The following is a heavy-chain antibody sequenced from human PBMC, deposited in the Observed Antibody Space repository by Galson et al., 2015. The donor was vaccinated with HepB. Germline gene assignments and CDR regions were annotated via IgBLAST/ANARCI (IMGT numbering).Heavy chain of an antibody. V-gene: IGHV3-48*01. CDR3: ARNPASYDYYNMDV. Sequence: FLRLSGAASGFSFSSHSMCWVRQAPGKGLEWVAYISAGSTGRYYGASVKGRFTITRDNAKNSVHLHMNNLRAEDTAVYYCARNPASYDYYNMDVWGRGTTVTVSS. J-gene: IGHJ6*02. CDR1: GFSFSSHS. D-gene: IGHD6-25*01. CDR2: ISAGSTGR.